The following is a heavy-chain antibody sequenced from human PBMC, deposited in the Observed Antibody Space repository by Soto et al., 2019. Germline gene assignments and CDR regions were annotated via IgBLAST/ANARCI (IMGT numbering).Heavy chain of an antibody. J-gene: IGHJ4*02. Sequence: QVQLQESGPGLVKPSQSLSLTCTVSGGSITSDDYYWSWIRQPPGRGLEWIGYIFYSGSTHYNPSLKSRFIISLDTSKKQVSLKLSSVTAADTAVYYCASANCGGDXXXXXXXYYFESWGQGTLVTVSS. CDR1: GGSITSDDYY. D-gene: IGHD2-21*02. V-gene: IGHV4-30-4*01. CDR3: ASANCGGDXXXXXXXYYFES. CDR2: IFYSGST.